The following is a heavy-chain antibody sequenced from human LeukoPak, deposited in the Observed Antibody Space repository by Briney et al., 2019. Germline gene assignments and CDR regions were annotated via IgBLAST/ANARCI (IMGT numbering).Heavy chain of an antibody. CDR3: AKSGGVRFDP. D-gene: IGHD3-16*01. Sequence: GGSLRLSCGASGFTFSSYAMSWVRQAPGKGLEWVSAISGSGGSGGSTYYADSVKGRFTISRDNSKNTLYLQMSSLRTDDTAVYYCAKSGGVRFDPWGQGTLVTVSS. CDR2: ISGSGGSGGST. CDR1: GFTFSSYA. J-gene: IGHJ5*02. V-gene: IGHV3-23*01.